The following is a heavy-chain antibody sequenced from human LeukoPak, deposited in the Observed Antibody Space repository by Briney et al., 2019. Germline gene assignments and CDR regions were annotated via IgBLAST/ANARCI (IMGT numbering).Heavy chain of an antibody. CDR1: GGSISRYY. CDR3: ARGFEYSTSSRLGYYYFYMDV. V-gene: IGHV4-4*07. J-gene: IGHJ6*03. Sequence: SGTLSLTCTVSGGSISRYYWSWIRQPAGKGLEWIGRIDASGNPNYNPSLRSRLTMSVDTSKNQFSLNLRFVTAADTAVFYCARGFEYSTSSRLGYYYFYMDVWGIGTTVTVSS. D-gene: IGHD6-6*01. CDR2: IDASGNP.